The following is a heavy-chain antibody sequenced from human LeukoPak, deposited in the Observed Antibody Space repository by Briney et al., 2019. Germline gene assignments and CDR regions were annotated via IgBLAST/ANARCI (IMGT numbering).Heavy chain of an antibody. CDR3: ARKYSGTNPFDY. Sequence: GGSLRLSCAASGFTFSSYAMHWVRQAPGKGLEWVAVISYDGSNKYYADSVKGRFTISRDNSKNTLYLQMNSLRAEDTALYYCARKYSGTNPFDYWGQGTLVTVSS. D-gene: IGHD1-26*01. J-gene: IGHJ4*02. CDR2: ISYDGSNK. CDR1: GFTFSSYA. V-gene: IGHV3-30*04.